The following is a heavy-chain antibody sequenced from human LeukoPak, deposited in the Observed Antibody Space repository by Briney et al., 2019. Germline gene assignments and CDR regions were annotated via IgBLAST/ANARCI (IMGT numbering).Heavy chain of an antibody. J-gene: IGHJ5*02. D-gene: IGHD5-24*01. V-gene: IGHV1-69*13. CDR1: GGTFISYA. CDR3: ARGGDGYNWNWFDP. CDR2: IIPIFGTA. Sequence: ASVKVSCKASGGTFISYAISWVRQAPGQGLEWMGGIIPIFGTANYAQKFQGRVTITADESTSTAYMELSSLRSEDTAVYYCARGGDGYNWNWFDPWGQGTLVTVSS.